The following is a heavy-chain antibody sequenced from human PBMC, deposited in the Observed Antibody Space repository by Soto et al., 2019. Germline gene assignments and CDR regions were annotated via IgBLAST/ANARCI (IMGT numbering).Heavy chain of an antibody. J-gene: IGHJ5*02. CDR1: GYSFTNYW. Sequence: PGESLKISCKGSGYSFTNYWIGWVRQMPGKGPEWMGIIYPGDSDTRYSPSFQGQVTISADKSISTAYLQWSSLKASDTAMYYCARVPVTSWIWFDPWGQGTLVTVSS. V-gene: IGHV5-51*01. CDR2: IYPGDSDT. CDR3: ARVPVTSWIWFDP. D-gene: IGHD4-17*01.